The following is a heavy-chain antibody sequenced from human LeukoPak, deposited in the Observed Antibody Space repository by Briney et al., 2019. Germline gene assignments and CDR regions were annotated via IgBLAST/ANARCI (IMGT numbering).Heavy chain of an antibody. J-gene: IGHJ4*02. V-gene: IGHV4-59*01. CDR3: ARVYQSAEYYFDY. D-gene: IGHD2-2*01. Sequence: SETLSLTCTVSGGSIDSYYWSWIRQPPGKGLEWIGYIYYTGSTEYHPSLKSRVSISLDTSKNQFSLKLTSVTAADTAVYYCARVYQSAEYYFDYWGQGNLVSVSS. CDR1: GGSIDSYY. CDR2: IYYTGST.